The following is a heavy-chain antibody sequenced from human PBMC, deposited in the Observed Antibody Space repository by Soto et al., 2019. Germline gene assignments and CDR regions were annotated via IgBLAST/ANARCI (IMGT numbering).Heavy chain of an antibody. D-gene: IGHD2-2*01. Sequence: QLQLQESGPGLVKPSETLSLTCAVSGGSITSSSYSWGWVRQPPGKGLEWIATFYYTEYTPHYNPSLKIRFTIPIETSKKQFFLILTSVTASDTAVYYCARLGGHCSSSSCFGFYFMAVWGQGTTFTVSS. V-gene: IGHV4-39*01. CDR3: ARLGGHCSSSSCFGFYFMAV. J-gene: IGHJ6*03. CDR2: FYYTEYTP. CDR1: GGSITSSSYS.